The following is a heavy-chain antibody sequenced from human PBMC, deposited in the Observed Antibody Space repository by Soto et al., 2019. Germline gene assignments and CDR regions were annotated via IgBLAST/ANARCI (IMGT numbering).Heavy chain of an antibody. Sequence: QITLKESGPPLLKPTQTLTLTCTFSGFSLSSFAVGVNWIRQPPGKAPEWLALIYWNYDNHYSPSLRNRLTATKDTYKTQVVLTMTNGDPVDTAKYYCAHGSGWLSDYWGQGTLVTVSS. J-gene: IGHJ4*02. V-gene: IGHV2-5*01. CDR1: GFSLSSFAVG. CDR3: AHGSGWLSDY. D-gene: IGHD6-19*01. CDR2: IYWNYDN.